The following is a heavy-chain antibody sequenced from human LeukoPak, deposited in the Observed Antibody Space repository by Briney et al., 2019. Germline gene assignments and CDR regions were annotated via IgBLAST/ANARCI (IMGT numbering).Heavy chain of an antibody. D-gene: IGHD4-23*01. CDR2: INPDGSGK. J-gene: IGHJ4*02. CDR3: ASWGAGGNS. Sequence: GGSLRISCEAPGFTLSTYWMNWVRQVPGKGLDWVANINPDGSGKRYVDSVKGRFTIARDSADNSLSLQMNSLRAEDTAVYYCASWGAGGNSWGQGTLATVSS. CDR1: GFTLSTYW. V-gene: IGHV3-7*01.